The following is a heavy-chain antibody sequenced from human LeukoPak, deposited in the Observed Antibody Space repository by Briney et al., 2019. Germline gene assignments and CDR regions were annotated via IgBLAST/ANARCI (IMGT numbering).Heavy chain of an antibody. V-gene: IGHV3-48*03. CDR2: ISSSGSTI. Sequence: GGSLRLPCAASGFTFSSYEMNWVRQAPGKGLEGVSYISSSGSTIYYADSVKGRFPIFRDNAKHSLYLHVNCLRAEDTRVFFFAGGRSSGWNGRNDAFDIWGQGTMVTVSS. D-gene: IGHD6-19*01. CDR1: GFTFSSYE. J-gene: IGHJ3*02. CDR3: AGGRSSGWNGRNDAFDI.